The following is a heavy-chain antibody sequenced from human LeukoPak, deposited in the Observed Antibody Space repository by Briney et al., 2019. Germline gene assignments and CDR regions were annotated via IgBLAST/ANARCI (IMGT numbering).Heavy chain of an antibody. D-gene: IGHD2-8*01. CDR3: ASRPNLYCSHGVCYISDY. Sequence: PGGSLRLSCAASGFTFSSYEMNWVRQPPGKGLEWIGEIYHSGSTNYNPSLKSRVTISVDKSKNQFSLKLSSVTAADTAVYYCASRPNLYCSHGVCYISDYWGQGTLVTVSS. J-gene: IGHJ4*02. V-gene: IGHV4-4*02. CDR1: GFTFSSYEM. CDR2: IYHSGST.